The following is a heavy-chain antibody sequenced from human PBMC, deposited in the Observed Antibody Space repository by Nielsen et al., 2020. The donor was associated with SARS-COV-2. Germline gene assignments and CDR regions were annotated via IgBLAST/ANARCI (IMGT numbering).Heavy chain of an antibody. CDR3: ARGPRATPPWDAFDI. Sequence: WIRQPPGKGLEWIGEINHSGSTNYNPSLKSRVTISVDTSKNQFSLKLSSVTAADTAVYYCARGPRATPPWDAFDIWGQGTMVTVSS. CDR2: INHSGST. V-gene: IGHV4-34*01. J-gene: IGHJ3*02.